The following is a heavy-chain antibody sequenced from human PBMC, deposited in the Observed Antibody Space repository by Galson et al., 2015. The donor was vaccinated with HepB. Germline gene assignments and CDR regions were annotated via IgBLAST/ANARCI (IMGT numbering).Heavy chain of an antibody. CDR1: GYTFTSYD. Sequence: SVKVSCKASGYTFTSYDINWVRQATGQGLEWMGWMNPNSGNTGYAQKFQGRVTMTRNTSISTAYMELSSLRSEDTAVYYCARGRGYYGSGSYYGYYYCYGIDVWSQGTSVTVSS. CDR2: MNPNSGNT. D-gene: IGHD3-10*01. V-gene: IGHV1-8*01. J-gene: IGHJ6*02. CDR3: ARGRGYYGSGSYYGYYYCYGIDV.